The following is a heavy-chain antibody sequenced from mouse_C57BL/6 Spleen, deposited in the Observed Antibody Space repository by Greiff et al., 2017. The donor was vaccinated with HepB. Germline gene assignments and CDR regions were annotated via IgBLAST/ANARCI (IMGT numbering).Heavy chain of an antibody. V-gene: IGHV1-4*01. CDR1: GYTFTSYT. CDR3: ASYGSRRDYFDY. Sequence: VQLQQSGAELARPGASVKMSCKASGYTFTSYTMHWVKQRPGQGLEWIGYINPSSGYTKYNQKFKDKATLTADKSSSTAYMQLSSLTSEDSAVYYCASYGSRRDYFDYWGQGTTLTVSS. CDR2: INPSSGYT. J-gene: IGHJ2*01. D-gene: IGHD1-1*01.